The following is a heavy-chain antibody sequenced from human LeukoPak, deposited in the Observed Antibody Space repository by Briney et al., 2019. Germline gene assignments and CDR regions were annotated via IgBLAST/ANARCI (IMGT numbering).Heavy chain of an antibody. CDR1: GFTFSSYS. J-gene: IGHJ4*02. D-gene: IGHD1-26*01. Sequence: GGSLRLSCAASGFTFSSYSMNWVRQAPGKGLEWVSSISSSSSYIYYADSVKGRFTISRDNAKNSLYLQMSSLRAEDTAAYYCARLIRSGRYYLDYWGQGTLVTVSS. V-gene: IGHV3-21*01. CDR2: ISSSSSYI. CDR3: ARLIRSGRYYLDY.